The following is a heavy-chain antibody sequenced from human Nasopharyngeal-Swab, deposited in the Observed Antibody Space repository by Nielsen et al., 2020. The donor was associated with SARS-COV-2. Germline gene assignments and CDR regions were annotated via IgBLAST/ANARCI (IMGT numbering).Heavy chain of an antibody. CDR1: GFTFTNHY. J-gene: IGHJ3*01. D-gene: IGHD3-22*01. Sequence: GGSLRLSCAASGFTFTNHYMTWVRQAPGKGLEWVANIKQDGGEKFYVDSVKGRFRVSRDNAQNSVYLQMDRLRVEDTAVYYCAREAMIGIGGFDLWGQGTMATVSS. CDR3: AREAMIGIGGFDL. CDR2: IKQDGGEK. V-gene: IGHV3-7*04.